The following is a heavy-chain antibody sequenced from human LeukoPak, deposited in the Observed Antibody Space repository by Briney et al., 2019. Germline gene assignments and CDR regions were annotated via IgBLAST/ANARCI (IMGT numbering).Heavy chain of an antibody. CDR2: IYYSGST. D-gene: IGHD5-18*01. J-gene: IGHJ6*02. CDR1: GGSISSYY. V-gene: IGHV4-59*01. Sequence: PSETLSLTCTVSGGSISSYYWSWIRQPPGKGLEWNGYIYYSGSTNYNPSLKSRVTISVDTSQNQFSLKLSSVTAADTAVYYCARGPPGTAMAVYYYYGMDVWGQGTTVTVSS. CDR3: ARGPPGTAMAVYYYYGMDV.